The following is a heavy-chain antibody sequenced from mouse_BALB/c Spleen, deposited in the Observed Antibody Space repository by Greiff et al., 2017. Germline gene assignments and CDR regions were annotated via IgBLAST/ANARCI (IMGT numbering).Heavy chain of an antibody. CDR1: GFTFSDYY. D-gene: IGHD1-1*01. Sequence: EVQGVESGGGLVKPGGSLKLSCAASGFTFSDYYMYWVRQTPEKRLEWVATISDGGSYTYYPDSVKGRFTISRDNAKNNLYLQMSSLKSEDTAMYYCARDTAVVATKYAMDYWGQGTSVTVSS. CDR3: ARDTAVVATKYAMDY. CDR2: ISDGGSYT. J-gene: IGHJ4*01. V-gene: IGHV5-4*02.